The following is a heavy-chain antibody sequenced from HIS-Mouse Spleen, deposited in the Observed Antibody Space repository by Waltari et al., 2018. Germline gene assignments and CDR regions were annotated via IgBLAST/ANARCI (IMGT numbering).Heavy chain of an antibody. CDR2: IYYSGRT. V-gene: IGHV4-39*07. D-gene: IGHD6-13*01. CDR1: GGSISSSSYY. Sequence: QLQLQESGPGLVKPSETLSLTCTVSGGSISSSSYYWGWIRQPPGKGLEWIGSIYYSGRTYYKPSLKSRVTLSVDTAKNQFSLKLSSVTAADTAVYYCAREIPYSSSWYDWYFDLWGRGTLVTVSS. J-gene: IGHJ2*01. CDR3: AREIPYSSSWYDWYFDL.